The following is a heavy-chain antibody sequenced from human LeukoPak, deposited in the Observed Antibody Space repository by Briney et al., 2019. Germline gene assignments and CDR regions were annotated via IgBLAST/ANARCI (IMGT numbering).Heavy chain of an antibody. CDR2: ISGSGGST. CDR1: GFTFSSYA. Sequence: SGGSLRLSCAASGFTFSSYAMSWVRQAPGKGLEWVSVISGSGGSTYSADSVKGRFTISRDNSKNTLYLQMNTLTAEDTAAYYCAKLVPSDDFWSGYLGWFDPWGQGTLVTVSS. V-gene: IGHV3-23*01. CDR3: AKLVPSDDFWSGYLGWFDP. D-gene: IGHD3-3*01. J-gene: IGHJ5*02.